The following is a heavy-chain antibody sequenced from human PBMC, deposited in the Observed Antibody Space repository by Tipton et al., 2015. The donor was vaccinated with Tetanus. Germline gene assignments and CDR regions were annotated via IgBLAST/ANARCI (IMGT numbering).Heavy chain of an antibody. J-gene: IGHJ5*02. CDR2: SIPLLGTA. D-gene: IGHD3-10*01. CDR3: TVSSAGSAS. V-gene: IGHV1-69*09. Sequence: QVQLVQSGAEVKKPGSSVKVSCKTSGDTFNTYGINWVRQAPGQRLEWMGRSIPLLGTANNAQKFQGRITITADRSTSTAFMEMSSLTSEDTAIYYCTVSSAGSASWGQGSQVTVSS. CDR1: GDTFNTYG.